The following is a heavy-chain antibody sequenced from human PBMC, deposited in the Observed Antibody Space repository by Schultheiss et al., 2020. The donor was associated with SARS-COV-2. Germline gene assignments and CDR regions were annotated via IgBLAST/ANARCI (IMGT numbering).Heavy chain of an antibody. CDR3: ARGDSYGPFDY. CDR2: IIPIFGTA. V-gene: IGHV1-69*05. D-gene: IGHD5-18*01. CDR1: GGTFSSYA. Sequence: SVKVYCKASGGTFSSYAISWVRQAPGQGLEWMGGIIPIFGTANYAQKFQDWVTMTRDTSISTAYMDLSRLKSDDTAVYYCARGDSYGPFDYWGQGTLVTVSS. J-gene: IGHJ4*02.